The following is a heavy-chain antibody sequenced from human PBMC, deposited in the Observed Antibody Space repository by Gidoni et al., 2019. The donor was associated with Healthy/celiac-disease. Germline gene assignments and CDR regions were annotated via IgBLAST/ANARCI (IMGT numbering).Heavy chain of an antibody. CDR3: AKDFSGYSGY. D-gene: IGHD5-12*01. CDR2: ISWDGGST. CDR1: GFTFDDYT. J-gene: IGHJ4*02. V-gene: IGHV3-43*01. Sequence: EVQLVESGGVVVQPGGSLRLSCAASGFTFDDYTMHWVRPAPGKGLEWVSLISWDGGSTYYADSVKGRFTISRDNSKNSLYLQMNSLRTEDTALYYCAKDFSGYSGYWGQGTLVTVSS.